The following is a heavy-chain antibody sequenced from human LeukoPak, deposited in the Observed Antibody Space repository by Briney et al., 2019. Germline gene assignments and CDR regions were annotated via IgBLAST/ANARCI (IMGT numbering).Heavy chain of an antibody. CDR1: GYSFTSFE. CDR2: MNPQTGDA. CDR3: ATEGVGVRSSLHSVLYYMDV. Sequence: ASVRVSCKASGYSFTSFEINWVRQGPGQGLEWMGWMNPQTGDAAYADKFLGRVTMTRDTSIGTAFMELSSLRLDDTAVYYCATEGVGVRSSLHSVLYYMDVWGQGTTVSVS. V-gene: IGHV1-8*01. J-gene: IGHJ6*03. D-gene: IGHD3-3*01.